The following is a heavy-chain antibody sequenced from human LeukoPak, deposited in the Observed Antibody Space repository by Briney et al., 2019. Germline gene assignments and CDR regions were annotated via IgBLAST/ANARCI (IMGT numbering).Heavy chain of an antibody. CDR1: GLIFRSYW. CDR3: ARERDGRFFDY. J-gene: IGHJ4*02. D-gene: IGHD5-24*01. Sequence: GGSLRLFCAVSGLIFRSYWMSWVRQAPGEGLEWVANINQDGSEKYFVDSVKGRFTISRDNAKNSLHLQMNTLRAEDTAVYYCARERDGRFFDYWGQGTLVTVSS. V-gene: IGHV3-7*01. CDR2: INQDGSEK.